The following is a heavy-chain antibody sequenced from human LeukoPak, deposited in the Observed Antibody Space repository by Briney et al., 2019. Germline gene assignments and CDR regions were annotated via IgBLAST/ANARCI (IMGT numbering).Heavy chain of an antibody. D-gene: IGHD3-9*01. J-gene: IGHJ4*02. CDR1: GFTFSNYA. CDR2: ISYDGSNK. CDR3: ARSSGDYYDILTGYSHYFDY. V-gene: IGHV3-30*04. Sequence: GRSLRLSCAASGFTFSNYAMHWVRQAPGKGLEWVAVISYDGSNKSYADSVKGRFTISRDNSKNTLYLQMNSLRAEDTAVYYCARSSGDYYDILTGYSHYFDYWGQGTLVTVSS.